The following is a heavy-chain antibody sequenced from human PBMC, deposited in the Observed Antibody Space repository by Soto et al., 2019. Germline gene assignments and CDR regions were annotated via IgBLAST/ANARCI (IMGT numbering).Heavy chain of an antibody. CDR1: GGSISSGDYY. D-gene: IGHD2-8*02. V-gene: IGHV4-30-4*01. J-gene: IGHJ4*02. CDR2: IYYSGST. CDR3: ARDTLGLSDMELGGRFFDY. Sequence: SETLSLTCTVSGGSISSGDYYRSWIRQPPGKGLEWIGYIYYSGSTYYNPSLKSRVTISVDTSKNQFSLKLSSVTAADTAVYYCARDTLGLSDMELGGRFFDYWGQGTLVTVSS.